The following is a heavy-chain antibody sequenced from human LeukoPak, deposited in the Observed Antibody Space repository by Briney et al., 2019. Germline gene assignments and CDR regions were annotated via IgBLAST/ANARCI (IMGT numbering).Heavy chain of an antibody. Sequence: ASVKVSCKASGYTFTSYGISWVRQAPGQGLEWMGWISAYNGNTNCAQKLQGRVTMTTDTSTSTAYMELRSLRSDDTAVYYCARVKRGYYYMDVWGKGTTVTVSS. V-gene: IGHV1-18*01. J-gene: IGHJ6*03. CDR1: GYTFTSYG. CDR3: ARVKRGYYYMDV. CDR2: ISAYNGNT.